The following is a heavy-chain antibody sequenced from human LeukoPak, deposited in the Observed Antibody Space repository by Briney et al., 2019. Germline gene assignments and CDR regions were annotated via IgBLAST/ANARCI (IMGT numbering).Heavy chain of an antibody. Sequence: GGSLRLSXAASGFTLSSYAMSWVRQAPGKGLEWVSAISGSGGSTYYADSVKGRFTISRDNSKNTLYLQMNSLRAEDTAVYYCAKYTSLRFLEWMGDRFDYWGQGTLVTVSS. D-gene: IGHD3-3*01. CDR2: ISGSGGST. J-gene: IGHJ4*02. CDR3: AKYTSLRFLEWMGDRFDY. CDR1: GFTLSSYA. V-gene: IGHV3-23*01.